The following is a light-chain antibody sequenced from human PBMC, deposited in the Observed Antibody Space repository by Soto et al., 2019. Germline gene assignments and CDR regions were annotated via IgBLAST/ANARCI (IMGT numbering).Light chain of an antibody. CDR3: QQYNNWPHT. J-gene: IGKJ2*01. Sequence: EIVMTQSPVTLSVSPGERATLSCRASQSVSSKLAWYQQKPGQAPRLLIYGASTRATGIPARFSGSGSGTEFTLSISSLQAEDFAVYYCQQYNNWPHTFGQGNKLEIK. CDR1: QSVSSK. V-gene: IGKV3-15*01. CDR2: GAS.